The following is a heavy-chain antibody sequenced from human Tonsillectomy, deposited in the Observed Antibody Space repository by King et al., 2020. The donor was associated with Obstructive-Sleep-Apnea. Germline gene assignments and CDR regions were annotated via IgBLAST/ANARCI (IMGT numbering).Heavy chain of an antibody. J-gene: IGHJ5*02. CDR2: IYYSGST. D-gene: IGHD5-18*01. CDR1: GGSISSSSYY. CDR3: ARVTDGYSYGS. Sequence: QLQESGPGLVKPSETLSLTCTVSGGSISSSSYYWGWIRQPPGKGLEWIGSIYYSGSTYYNPSLKSRVTISVDTSKNQFSLKLSSVTAADTAVYYCARVTDGYSYGSWGQGTLVTVSS. V-gene: IGHV4-39*07.